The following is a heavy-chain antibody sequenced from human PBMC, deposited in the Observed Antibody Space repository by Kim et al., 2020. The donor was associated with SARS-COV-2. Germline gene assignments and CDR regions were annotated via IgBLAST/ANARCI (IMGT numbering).Heavy chain of an antibody. D-gene: IGHD4-4*01. J-gene: IGHJ4*02. Sequence: SYAASVRSRFTISRDNDKNSLYLQLNSLRAEDTAVYYCARGPNYSPFDYWGQGTLVTVSS. V-gene: IGHV3-48*03. CDR3: ARGPNYSPFDY.